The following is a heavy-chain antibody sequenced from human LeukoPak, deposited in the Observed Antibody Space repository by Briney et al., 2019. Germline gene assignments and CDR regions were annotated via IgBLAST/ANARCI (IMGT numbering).Heavy chain of an antibody. CDR1: GYTFTGYY. CDR2: INPNSGGT. Sequence: ASVKVSCKASGYTFTGYYMHWVRQAPGQGLEWRGWINPNSGGTNYAQKFQGTVTMTRDTSTSTAYMKLRRLRSDDTDVYYCARGASGSYATFDYWGQGTLVTVSS. CDR3: ARGASGSYATFDY. V-gene: IGHV1-2*02. J-gene: IGHJ4*02. D-gene: IGHD1-26*01.